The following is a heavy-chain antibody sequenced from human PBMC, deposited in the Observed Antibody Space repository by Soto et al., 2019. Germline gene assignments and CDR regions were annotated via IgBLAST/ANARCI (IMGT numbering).Heavy chain of an antibody. Sequence: SETLSLTCTVSGDSISFYYWSWIRQSPGKGLEWIGYTYYSGSTNYNPSLKSRVTISVDTSKTHFSLKLSSLTAADTAVYYCARDSRITGTFHHWGQGILVTVSS. CDR2: TYYSGST. V-gene: IGHV4-59*01. CDR1: GDSISFYY. D-gene: IGHD1-20*01. J-gene: IGHJ4*02. CDR3: ARDSRITGTFHH.